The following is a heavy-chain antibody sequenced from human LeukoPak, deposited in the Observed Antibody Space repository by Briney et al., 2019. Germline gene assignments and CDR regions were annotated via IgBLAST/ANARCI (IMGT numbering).Heavy chain of an antibody. D-gene: IGHD6-13*01. Sequence: GGSLRLSCAASGFTFSSYWMHWVRHAPGKGLVWVSRINGDGSSTNYADSVMGRFTISRDNAKNTLYLQMNSLRVEDTGLYYCAYATGTWGQGTLVTVSS. CDR1: GFTFSSYW. CDR3: AYATGT. CDR2: INGDGSST. J-gene: IGHJ4*02. V-gene: IGHV3-74*01.